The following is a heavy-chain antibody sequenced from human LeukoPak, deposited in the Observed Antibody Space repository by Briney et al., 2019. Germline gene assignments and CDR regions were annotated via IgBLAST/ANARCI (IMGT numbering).Heavy chain of an antibody. Sequence: GGSQRLSCAASGFTFSTYVMSWVRQAPGKGLEWVSAISGSGGSTYYADSVKGRFTISRDNSKNTLYLQMNSLGADDTAVYYCAKGNWRYFDYWGQGTLVTVSS. CDR1: GFTFSTYV. D-gene: IGHD1-1*01. CDR2: ISGSGGST. J-gene: IGHJ4*02. CDR3: AKGNWRYFDY. V-gene: IGHV3-23*01.